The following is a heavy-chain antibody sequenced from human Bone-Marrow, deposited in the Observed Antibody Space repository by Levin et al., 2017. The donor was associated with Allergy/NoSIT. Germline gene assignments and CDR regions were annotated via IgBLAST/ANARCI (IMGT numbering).Heavy chain of an antibody. V-gene: IGHV3-21*01. CDR2: ISSSSSYI. D-gene: IGHD5-12*01. Sequence: GGSLRLSCAASGFTFSSYSMNWVRQAPGKGLEWVSSISSSSSYIYYADSVKGRFTISRDNAKNSLYLQMNSLRAEDTAVYYCARGSGYDSHTAQHWGQGTLVTVSS. CDR1: GFTFSSYS. J-gene: IGHJ1*01. CDR3: ARGSGYDSHTAQH.